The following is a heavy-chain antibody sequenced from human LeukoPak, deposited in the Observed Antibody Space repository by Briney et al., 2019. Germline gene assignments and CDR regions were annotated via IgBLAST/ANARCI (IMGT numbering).Heavy chain of an antibody. J-gene: IGHJ5*02. CDR2: IYPDDSNA. V-gene: IGHV5-51*01. Sequence: GESLKISCKGSGYSFTTHWIGWVLQMPGKGLEWMVIIYPDDSNARYSPSFQGQVTLSADKSINTAYLQWSSLRASDTVIYYCARLEEELTLGVAGYWFVPWGQGTLVTVSS. CDR1: GYSFTTHW. CDR3: ARLEEELTLGVAGYWFVP. D-gene: IGHD3-16*01.